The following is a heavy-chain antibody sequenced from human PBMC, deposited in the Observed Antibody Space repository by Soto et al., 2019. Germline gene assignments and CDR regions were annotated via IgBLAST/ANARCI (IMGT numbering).Heavy chain of an antibody. CDR1: GGSFSGYY. D-gene: IGHD4-17*01. V-gene: IGHV4-34*01. J-gene: IGHJ5*02. Sequence: SETLSLTCAVYGGSFSGYYWSWIRQPPGKGLEWIGEINHSGSTNYNPSLKSRVTISVDTSKNQFSLKLSSVTAADTAVYYCARAAVNVEDYGDSTNWFDPWGQGTLVTVSS. CDR3: ARAAVNVEDYGDSTNWFDP. CDR2: INHSGST.